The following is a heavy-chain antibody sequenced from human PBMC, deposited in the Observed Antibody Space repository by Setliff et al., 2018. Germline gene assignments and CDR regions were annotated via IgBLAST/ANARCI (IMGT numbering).Heavy chain of an antibody. Sequence: PSETLSLTCAAYGGTFSDYHWAWIRQSPEKGLEWIGEINHRGSTNYNPSLKSRVTISIDTSRDQFSLELSSVTAADTAVYYCARDDTYDFWGGHGHLDSWGQGILVTVSS. CDR2: INHRGST. V-gene: IGHV4-34*01. CDR3: ARDDTYDFWGGHGHLDS. J-gene: IGHJ4*02. D-gene: IGHD3-3*01. CDR1: GGTFSDYH.